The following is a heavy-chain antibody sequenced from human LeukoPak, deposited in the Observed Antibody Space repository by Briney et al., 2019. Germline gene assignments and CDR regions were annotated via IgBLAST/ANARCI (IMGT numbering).Heavy chain of an antibody. CDR1: GGSISSYY. J-gene: IGHJ4*02. D-gene: IGHD2-21*02. CDR3: ARSMGDRAGLLLYYFDY. V-gene: IGHV4-59*01. CDR2: IYYSGST. Sequence: SETLSLTCTVSGGSISSYYWSWVRQPPGKGLEWIGYIYYSGSTNYNPSLKSRVTISVDTSKNQFSLKLSSATAADTAVYYCARSMGDRAGLLLYYFDYWGQGTLVTVSS.